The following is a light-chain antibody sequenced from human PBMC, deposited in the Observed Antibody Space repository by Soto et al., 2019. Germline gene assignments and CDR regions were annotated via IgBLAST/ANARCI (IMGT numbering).Light chain of an antibody. V-gene: IGLV2-23*01. CDR3: CSYAGSSTSV. CDR1: SSDVGSYNL. Sequence: QSVLTQPASVSGSPGQSITISCTGTSSDVGSYNLVSWYQQHPGKAPKLMIYEGSKRPSGVSNRFSGSKSGNTASLTISGLQAEYEADSYCCSYAGSSTSVFGTGTKVTVL. CDR2: EGS. J-gene: IGLJ1*01.